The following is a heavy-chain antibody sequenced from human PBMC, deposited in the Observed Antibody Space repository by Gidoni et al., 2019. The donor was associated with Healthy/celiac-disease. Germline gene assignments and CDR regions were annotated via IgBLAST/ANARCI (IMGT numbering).Heavy chain of an antibody. V-gene: IGHV2-5*02. CDR3: AHSIAAAVSYYYYGMDV. CDR2: IYWDDDK. J-gene: IGHJ6*02. CDR1: GFSLSTSGVG. Sequence: QITLKESGPTLVKPTQTLTLTCTFSGFSLSTSGVGVGWIRQPPGKALEWLALIYWDDDKRYSPSLKSRLTITKDTSKNQVVLTMPNMDPVDTATYYCAHSIAAAVSYYYYGMDVWGQGTTVTVSS. D-gene: IGHD6-13*01.